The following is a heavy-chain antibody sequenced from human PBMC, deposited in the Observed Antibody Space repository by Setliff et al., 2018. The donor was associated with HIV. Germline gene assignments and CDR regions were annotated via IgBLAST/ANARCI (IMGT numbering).Heavy chain of an antibody. V-gene: IGHV4-4*02. Sequence: SETLSLTCAVSGGSISSGNWWSWVRQPPGKGLEWIGEISHIGSTNYNPSLKSRGAMSVDTSKNQFSLRLSSVTAADTAVYYCARVNGYYDFWSGPAGYFQPWGQGTLVTVSS. D-gene: IGHD3-3*01. CDR3: ARVNGYYDFWSGPAGYFQP. CDR1: GGSISSGNW. CDR2: ISHIGST. J-gene: IGHJ1*01.